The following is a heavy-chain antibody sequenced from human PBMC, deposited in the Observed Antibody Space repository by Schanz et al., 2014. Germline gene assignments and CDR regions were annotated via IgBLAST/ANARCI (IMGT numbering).Heavy chain of an antibody. CDR3: ASSGAGYSSSWDFDY. D-gene: IGHD6-13*01. CDR2: IIPSLGLA. V-gene: IGHV1-69*02. CDR1: GGTFSSFG. J-gene: IGHJ4*02. Sequence: VQLEQSGAEVKKPGSSVKVSCKASGGTFSSFGINWVRQAPGQGLEWMGRIIPSLGLAKYEQKFQGRLTMTRDTSTSTVYMELSSLRSEDTAVYYCASSGAGYSSSWDFDYWGQGTLVTVSS.